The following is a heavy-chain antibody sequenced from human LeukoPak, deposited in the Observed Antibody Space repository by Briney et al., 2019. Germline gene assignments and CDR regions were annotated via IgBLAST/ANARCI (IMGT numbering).Heavy chain of an antibody. CDR3: ARGQLWSA. CDR2: IYTSGST. V-gene: IGHV4-61*02. J-gene: IGHJ4*02. Sequence: SETLSLTCTVSGGSISSGSYYWSWIRQPAGKGLEWIGRIYTSGSTNYNPSLKSRVTISVDTSKNQFSLKLSSVTAADTAVYYCARGQLWSAWGQGTLVTVSS. CDR1: GGSISSGSYY. D-gene: IGHD5-18*01.